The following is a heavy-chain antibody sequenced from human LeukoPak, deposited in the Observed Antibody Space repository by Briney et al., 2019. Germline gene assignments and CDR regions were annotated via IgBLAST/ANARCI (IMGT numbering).Heavy chain of an antibody. J-gene: IGHJ5*02. CDR2: ISGSGGGT. CDR1: GFTFSSSA. Sequence: GGSLRLSCAASGFTFSSSAMSWVRQALGKGLEWVSAISGSGGGTYYADTVKGRFTISRDNSKNTLYLQMNSLRAEDTAVYYCAKDGDSSGWYFPPWGQGTLVTVSS. CDR3: AKDGDSSGWYFPP. V-gene: IGHV3-23*01. D-gene: IGHD6-19*01.